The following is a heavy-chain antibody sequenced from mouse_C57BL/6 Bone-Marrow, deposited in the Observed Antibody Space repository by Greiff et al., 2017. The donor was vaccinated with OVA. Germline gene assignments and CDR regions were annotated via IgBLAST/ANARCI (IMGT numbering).Heavy chain of an antibody. CDR2: ISNLAYSI. Sequence: EVKLVESGGGLVQPGGSLKLSCAASGFTFSDYGMAWVRQAPRKGPEWVAFISNLAYSIYYADTVTGRFTISRENAKNTLYLEMSSLRSEDTAMYYCARKGDYYGSSYWYFDVWGTGTTVTGSS. V-gene: IGHV5-15*04. D-gene: IGHD1-1*01. J-gene: IGHJ1*03. CDR1: GFTFSDYG. CDR3: ARKGDYYGSSYWYFDV.